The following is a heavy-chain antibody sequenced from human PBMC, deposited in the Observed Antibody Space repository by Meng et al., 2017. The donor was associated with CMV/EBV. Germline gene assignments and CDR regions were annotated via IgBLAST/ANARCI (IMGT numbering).Heavy chain of an antibody. D-gene: IGHD3-10*01. CDR3: TTHYYGSGSGVY. CDR2: ISSSGSTI. V-gene: IGHV3-11*01. Sequence: GESLKISCAASGFTFSDYYMSWIRQAPGKGLEWVSYISSSGSTIYYADSVKGRFTISRDNAKNSLYLQMNSLRGEDTAVYYCTTHYYGSGSGVYWGQGTLVTVSS. J-gene: IGHJ4*02. CDR1: GFTFSDYY.